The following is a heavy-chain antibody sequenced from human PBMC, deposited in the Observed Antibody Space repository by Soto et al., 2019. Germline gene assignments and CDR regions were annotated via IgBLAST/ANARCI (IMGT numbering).Heavy chain of an antibody. CDR3: VRGRPVAATYNWFDP. CDR2: INPNSGGT. D-gene: IGHD2-15*01. J-gene: IGHJ5*02. V-gene: IGHV1-2*02. CDR1: GYTFTGYY. Sequence: GASVKVSCKASGYTFTGYYMHWVRQAPGQGLEWMGWINPNSGGTNYAQKFQGRVTMTRDTSISTAYMELSRLRSDDTAVYYCVRGRPVAATYNWFDPWGQGTLVTVSS.